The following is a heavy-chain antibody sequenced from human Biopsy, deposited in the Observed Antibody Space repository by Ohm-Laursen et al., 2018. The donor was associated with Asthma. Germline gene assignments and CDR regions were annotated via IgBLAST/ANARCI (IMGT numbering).Heavy chain of an antibody. CDR1: GFTFSSYG. CDR2: MSYDGSIK. Sequence: SLRLSCAASGFTFSSYGMDWVRQAPGKGLEWVALMSYDGSIKDYADSVKGRFTISRDNSMNTLYLHMNSLRVEDTAVYYCARGLDDAGRAGCDYWGQGTLVIVSS. V-gene: IGHV3-33*05. CDR3: ARGLDDAGRAGCDY. D-gene: IGHD3-16*01. J-gene: IGHJ4*02.